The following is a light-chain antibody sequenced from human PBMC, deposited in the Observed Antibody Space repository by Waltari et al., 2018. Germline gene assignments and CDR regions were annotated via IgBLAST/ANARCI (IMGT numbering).Light chain of an antibody. J-gene: IGKJ2*01. CDR3: QQTSEMYT. V-gene: IGKV1-39*01. CDR2: AAS. CDR1: QSIDDY. Sequence: EIKMTKSTSNLYEYVGDRVTITCRASQSIDDYLNWYQYKPGKAPNLLIYAASSLQSGVPSRFSGSGSGTDFTLTISSLQPEDFATYFCQQTSEMYTFGQGTRVEMK.